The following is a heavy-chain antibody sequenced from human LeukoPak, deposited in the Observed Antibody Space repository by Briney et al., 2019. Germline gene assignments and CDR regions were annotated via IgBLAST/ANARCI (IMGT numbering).Heavy chain of an antibody. CDR3: ARRGYDFWSGYYLIDY. J-gene: IGHJ4*02. D-gene: IGHD3-3*01. CDR2: IYSGGST. Sequence: GGSLRLSCAASGFTVSSNYMSWVRQAPGKGLEWVSVIYSGGSTYYADSVKGRFTISRDNSKNTLYLQMNSLRAEGTAVYYCARRGYDFWSGYYLIDYWGQGTLVTVSS. V-gene: IGHV3-66*01. CDR1: GFTVSSNY.